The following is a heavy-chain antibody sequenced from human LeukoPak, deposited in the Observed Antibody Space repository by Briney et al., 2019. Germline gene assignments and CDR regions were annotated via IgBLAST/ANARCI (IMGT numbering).Heavy chain of an antibody. CDR3: ARTNGATEAAADPHFDY. CDR2: IYYTGST. V-gene: IGHV4-59*03. Sequence: PSETLSLTCGVSGGAITNYYWNWIRQAPGKGLEWLGYIYYTGSTTYNPSVKSRITISLDTSKKQISLKLRSVTAEDTAVYYCARTNGATEAAADPHFDYWGQGTLVTVSS. J-gene: IGHJ4*02. D-gene: IGHD6-13*01. CDR1: GGAITNYY.